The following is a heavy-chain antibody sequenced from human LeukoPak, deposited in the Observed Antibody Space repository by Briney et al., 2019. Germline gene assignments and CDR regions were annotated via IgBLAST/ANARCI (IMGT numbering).Heavy chain of an antibody. V-gene: IGHV3-23*01. CDR1: GFTFSSYA. D-gene: IGHD5-24*01. CDR3: AKGKWLPRNFFDY. CDR2: ISGSGGST. Sequence: GGSLRLSCAASGFTFSSYAMSWVRQAPGKGLEWVSAISGSGGSTYYADSVKGRFTISRDNSKNTLFLQMNSLRAEDTAVYYCAKGKWLPRNFFDYWGQGTLVTVSS. J-gene: IGHJ4*02.